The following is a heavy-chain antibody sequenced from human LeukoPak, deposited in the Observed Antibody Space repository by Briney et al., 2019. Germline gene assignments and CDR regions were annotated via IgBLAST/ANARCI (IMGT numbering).Heavy chain of an antibody. CDR1: GGSFSGYY. Sequence: PSETLSLTCAVYGGSFSGYYWSWIRQPPGKGLEWIGYIYYSGSTNYNPSLKSRVTISVDTSKNQFSLKLSSVTAADTAVYYCARLKAIAAAGFFDYWGQGTLVTVSS. CDR2: IYYSGST. V-gene: IGHV4-59*08. CDR3: ARLKAIAAAGFFDY. D-gene: IGHD6-13*01. J-gene: IGHJ4*02.